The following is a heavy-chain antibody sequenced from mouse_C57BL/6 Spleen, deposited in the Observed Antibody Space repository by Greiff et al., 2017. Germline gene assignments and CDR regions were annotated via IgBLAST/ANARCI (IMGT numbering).Heavy chain of an antibody. Sequence: EVKLMESGGGLVKPGGSLKLSCAASGFTFSDYGMHWVRQAPEKGLAWVAYISSGSSTIYYADTVKGRFTMSRDNAKNTLFLQSSSLRSAGTAMYYCARTITAPFYYALDYWGQGTSVTVSS. D-gene: IGHD1-3*01. CDR3: ARTITAPFYYALDY. J-gene: IGHJ4*01. CDR2: ISSGSSTI. V-gene: IGHV5-17*01. CDR1: GFTFSDYG.